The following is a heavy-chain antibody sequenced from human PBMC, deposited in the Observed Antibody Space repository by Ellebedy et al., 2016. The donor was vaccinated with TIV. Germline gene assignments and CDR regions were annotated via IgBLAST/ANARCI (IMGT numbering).Heavy chain of an antibody. J-gene: IGHJ4*02. D-gene: IGHD6-19*01. Sequence: GESLKISCAASGFTVSSNYVSWVRQAPGKGLEWVSVISSGGTTYYADSVKGRFSVSRDNANNTTYLQMNSLRAEDTAIYYCARRYTSGWAPFHYWGQGTLVTVSS. V-gene: IGHV3-66*01. CDR1: GFTVSSNY. CDR2: ISSGGTT. CDR3: ARRYTSGWAPFHY.